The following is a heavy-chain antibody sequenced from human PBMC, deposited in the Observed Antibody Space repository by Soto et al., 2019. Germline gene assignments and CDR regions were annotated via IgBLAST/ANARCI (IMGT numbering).Heavy chain of an antibody. D-gene: IGHD4-17*01. Sequence: PSETLSLTCAVYGGSFSGYYWSWIRQPPGKGLEWIGEINHSGSTNYNPSLKSRVTISVDTSKNQFSLKLSSVTAADTAVYYCARGVDGDYEYFQHWGQGTLVT. J-gene: IGHJ1*01. CDR2: INHSGST. CDR1: GGSFSGYY. CDR3: ARGVDGDYEYFQH. V-gene: IGHV4-34*01.